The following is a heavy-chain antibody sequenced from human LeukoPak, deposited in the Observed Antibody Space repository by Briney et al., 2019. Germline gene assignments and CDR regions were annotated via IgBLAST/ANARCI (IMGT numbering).Heavy chain of an antibody. CDR2: IYPGDSDT. CDR1: GYSFTSYW. J-gene: IGHJ5*02. V-gene: IGHV5-51*01. Sequence: GESLKISCKGSGYSFTSYWIGWVRQMPGKGLEWMGIIYPGDSDTRYSPSFQGQVTISADKSISTAYLQWSSLKASDTAMYYCARRGYCGGDCYSGANWFDPWGQGTLVTISS. CDR3: ARRGYCGGDCYSGANWFDP. D-gene: IGHD2-21*01.